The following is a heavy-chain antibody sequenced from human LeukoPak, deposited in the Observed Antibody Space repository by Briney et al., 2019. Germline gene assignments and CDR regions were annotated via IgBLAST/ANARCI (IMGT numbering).Heavy chain of an antibody. CDR2: IWYDGSNK. CDR1: GFTFSSYG. D-gene: IGHD3-10*01. J-gene: IGHJ4*02. CDR3: AKGQLWFGEARVDY. Sequence: PGRSLRLSCAASGFTFSSYGMHWVRQAPGKGLEWVAVIWYDGSNKYYADSVKGRFTISRDDSKNTLYLQMNSLRAEDTAVYYCAKGQLWFGEARVDYWGQGTLVTASS. V-gene: IGHV3-33*06.